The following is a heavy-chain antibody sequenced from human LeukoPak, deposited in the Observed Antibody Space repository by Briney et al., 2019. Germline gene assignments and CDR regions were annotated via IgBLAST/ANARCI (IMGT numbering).Heavy chain of an antibody. V-gene: IGHV4-34*09. D-gene: IGHD3-22*01. CDR1: GGSFSGYY. CDR2: IYYSGST. J-gene: IGHJ3*02. CDR3: ARDPPYYDSSGRDDAFDI. Sequence: SETLSLTCAVYGGSFSGYYWSWIRQPPGKGLEWIGYIYYSGSTYYNPSLKSRVTISVDTSKNQFSLKLSSVTAADTAVYYCARDPPYYDSSGRDDAFDIWGQGTMVTVSS.